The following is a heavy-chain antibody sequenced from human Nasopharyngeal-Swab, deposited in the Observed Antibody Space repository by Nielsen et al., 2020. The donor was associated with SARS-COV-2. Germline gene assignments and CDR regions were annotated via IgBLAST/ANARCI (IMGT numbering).Heavy chain of an antibody. CDR2: ITSSSSTR. V-gene: IGHV3-48*02. D-gene: IGHD1-26*01. CDR3: VREFEATGATYLDY. CDR1: GFAFIDYS. Sequence: GESLKISCVASGFAFIDYSMDWVRQAPGKGLEWVSYITSSSSTRYYADSVKGRFTVSRDNAKNSLYLQMSSLRDEDTAVYYCVREFEATGATYLDYWGLGTLVTVSS. J-gene: IGHJ4*02.